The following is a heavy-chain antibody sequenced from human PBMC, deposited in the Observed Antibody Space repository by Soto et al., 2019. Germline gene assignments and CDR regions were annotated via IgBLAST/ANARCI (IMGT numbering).Heavy chain of an antibody. CDR2: IYSGGST. CDR3: ARDFHADYDFWSGHYAPDYYGMDV. J-gene: IGHJ6*02. D-gene: IGHD3-3*01. Sequence: HPGGSLRLSCAASGFTVSSNYMSWVRQAPGKGLEWVSVIYSGGSTYYADSVKGRFTISRGNSKNTLYLQMNSLRAEDTAVYYCARDFHADYDFWSGHYAPDYYGMDVWGQGTTVTVAS. V-gene: IGHV3-53*01. CDR1: GFTVSSNY.